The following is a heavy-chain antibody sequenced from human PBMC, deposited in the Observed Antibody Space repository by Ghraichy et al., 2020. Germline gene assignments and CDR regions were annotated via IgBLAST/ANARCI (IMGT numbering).Heavy chain of an antibody. V-gene: IGHV3-64D*06. CDR2: ISSNGGST. D-gene: IGHD1-1*01. J-gene: IGHJ6*02. Sequence: GGSLRLSCSASGFTFSSYAMHWVRQAPGKGLEYVSAISSNGGSTYYADSVKGRFTISRDNSKNTLYLQMSSLRAEDTAVYYCVKDLWDWNGGYYYYYYGMDVWGQGTTVTVSS. CDR1: GFTFSSYA. CDR3: VKDLWDWNGGYYYYYYGMDV.